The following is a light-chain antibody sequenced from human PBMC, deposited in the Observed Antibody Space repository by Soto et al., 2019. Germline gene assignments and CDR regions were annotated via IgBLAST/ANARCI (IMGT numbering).Light chain of an antibody. CDR1: SSDVGGYNY. Sequence: QSALTQPASVSGSPGQSITISCNETSSDVGGYNYVSWYQQHPGKAPKLMIYEVSNRPSGVSNRFSGSKSGNTASLIISGLQAEDEADYYCSSYTSSSPYVFGTGTKLTVL. CDR2: EVS. V-gene: IGLV2-14*01. CDR3: SSYTSSSPYV. J-gene: IGLJ1*01.